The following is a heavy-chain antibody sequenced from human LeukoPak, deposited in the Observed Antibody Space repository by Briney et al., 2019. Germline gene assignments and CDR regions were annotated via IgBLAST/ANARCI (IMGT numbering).Heavy chain of an antibody. J-gene: IGHJ4*02. CDR2: ISSNGGST. V-gene: IGHV3-64*01. CDR1: GFTVSSNY. Sequence: GGSLRLSCAASGFTVSSNYMSWVRQAPGKGLEYVSAISSNGGSTYYANSVKGRFTISRDNSKNTLYLQMGSLRAEDMAVYYCARASYYDFWSGYEYDYWGQGTLVTVSS. D-gene: IGHD3-3*01. CDR3: ARASYYDFWSGYEYDY.